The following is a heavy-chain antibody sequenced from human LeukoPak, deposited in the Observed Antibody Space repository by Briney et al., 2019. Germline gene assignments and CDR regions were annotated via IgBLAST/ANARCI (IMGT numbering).Heavy chain of an antibody. CDR1: GGSISSGGYY. CDR2: IYYSGST. D-gene: IGHD5/OR15-5a*01. CDR3: AREPSTGAPFDY. J-gene: IGHJ4*02. Sequence: SQTLSLTCTVSGGSISSGGYYWSWIRQHPGKGLEWIGYIYYSGSTYYNPSLKSRVTISVDTSKNQFSLKLSSVTAAGTAVYYCAREPSTGAPFDYWGQGTLVTVSS. V-gene: IGHV4-31*03.